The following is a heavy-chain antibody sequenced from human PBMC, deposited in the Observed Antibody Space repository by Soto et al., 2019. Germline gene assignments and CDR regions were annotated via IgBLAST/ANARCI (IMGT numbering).Heavy chain of an antibody. CDR2: ISGSGGST. V-gene: IGHV3-23*01. J-gene: IGHJ4*02. CDR1: GFTFSDHY. CDR3: AKARAQYYDFWSGYPVDY. D-gene: IGHD3-3*01. Sequence: GGSLRLSCAASGFTFSDHYMGWVRQAPGKGLEWVSAISGSGGSTYYADSVKGRFTISRDNSKNTLYLQMNSLRAEDTAVYYCAKARAQYYDFWSGYPVDYWGQGTQVTVSS.